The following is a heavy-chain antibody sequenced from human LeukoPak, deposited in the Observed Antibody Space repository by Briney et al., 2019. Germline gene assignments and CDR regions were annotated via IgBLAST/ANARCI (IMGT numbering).Heavy chain of an antibody. CDR2: MFYRGST. V-gene: IGHV4-39*07. Sequence: SETLSLTCIVSGDSISSNTYYWGWIRQPPGKGLEWIGSMFYRGSTYFNPSLKSRVTISVDTSKNQFSLKLSSVTAADTAAYYCARARGYWEKDYYYYGMDVWGQGTTVTVSS. D-gene: IGHD2-2*03. CDR1: GDSISSNTYY. J-gene: IGHJ6*02. CDR3: ARARGYWEKDYYYYGMDV.